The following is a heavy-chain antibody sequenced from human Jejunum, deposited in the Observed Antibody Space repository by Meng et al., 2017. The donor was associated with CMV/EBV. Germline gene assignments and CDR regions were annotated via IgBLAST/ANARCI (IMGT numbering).Heavy chain of an antibody. CDR2: ISGSGNSP. J-gene: IGHJ4*02. D-gene: IGHD3-10*01. Sequence: GFTFDDYAMTWVRQAPGKGLEWVSGISGSGNSPYYADSVKGRFTISRDNSRNTLYLQMNSLRVEDTAVYYCAKSRSYYGSGSYSDYWGQGTLVTVSS. V-gene: IGHV3-23*01. CDR3: AKSRSYYGSGSYSDY. CDR1: GFTFDDYA.